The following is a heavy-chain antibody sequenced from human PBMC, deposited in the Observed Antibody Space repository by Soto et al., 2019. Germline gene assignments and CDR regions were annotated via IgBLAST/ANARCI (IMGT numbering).Heavy chain of an antibody. CDR2: IRNKANSYTT. V-gene: IGHV3-72*01. CDR1: GFTFSDHY. CDR3: ARVRSSSWGFDAFDM. J-gene: IGHJ3*02. Sequence: GGSLRLSCAASGFTFSDHYMDWVRQAPGKGLEWVGRIRNKANSYTTEYAASVKGRFTISSDDSLNSLYLQMNSLKTEDTAVYSCARVRSSSWGFDAFDMWGQGTMVTVSS. D-gene: IGHD6-13*01.